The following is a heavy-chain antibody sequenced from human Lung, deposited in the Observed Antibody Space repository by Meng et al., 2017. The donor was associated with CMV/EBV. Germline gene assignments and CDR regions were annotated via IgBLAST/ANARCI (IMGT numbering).Heavy chain of an antibody. J-gene: IGHJ4*02. CDR1: AYTFTSYD. D-gene: IGHD1-26*01. CDR2: MNPNSGNT. V-gene: IGHV1-8*01. CDR3: ARGNIVGATLDY. Sequence: SVXVSXXASAYTFTSYDTNWVRRATGQGLEWMGWMNPNSGNTGYAQKFQGRVTMTRNTSISTAYMELSSLRSEDTAVYYCARGNIVGATLDYWGQGTLVXVSS.